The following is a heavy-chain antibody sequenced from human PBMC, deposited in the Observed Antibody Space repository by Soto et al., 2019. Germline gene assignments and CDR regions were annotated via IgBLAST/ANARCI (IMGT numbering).Heavy chain of an antibody. J-gene: IGHJ6*02. CDR1: GGSIISSSYC. V-gene: IGHV4-39*01. CDR3: ARQFIGIVATITYYYGMDV. Sequence: TSETLSLTCTVSGGSIISSSYCLFCIRQPPWNGLEWIGGIYYSGSTYYNPSLKSRVTISVDTSKNQFSLKLSSVTAADTAVYYCARQFIGIVATITYYYGMDVWGQGTTVTVSS. D-gene: IGHD5-12*01. CDR2: IYYSGST.